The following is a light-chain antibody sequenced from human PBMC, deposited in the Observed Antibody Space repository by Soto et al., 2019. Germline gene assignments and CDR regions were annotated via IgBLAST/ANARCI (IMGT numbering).Light chain of an antibody. V-gene: IGLV1-44*01. J-gene: IGLJ2*01. Sequence: QSVLTQSPSASVTPGQRVTISCSGSRSNIGTYAVNWYQQLPGAAPTLLIFRNHQRPSGVPDRFSGSKSGTSASLAISGPQSEDEADYYCAAWDDSLRAVVFGGGTEVTVL. CDR1: RSNIGTYA. CDR3: AAWDDSLRAVV. CDR2: RNH.